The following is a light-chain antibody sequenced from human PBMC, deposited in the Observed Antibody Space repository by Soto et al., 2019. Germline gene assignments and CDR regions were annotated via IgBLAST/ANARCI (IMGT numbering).Light chain of an antibody. J-gene: IGKJ1*01. V-gene: IGKV3-20*01. CDR2: GAS. CDR1: QSVSSY. CDR3: QQYGSSYPWT. Sequence: ELLLTQSSATQSLSPGQRDNLSCXXSQSVSSYLAWYQQKPGQAPRLLIYGASSRATGIPDRFSGSGSGTDFTLTIRRLEPEDFAVYYCQQYGSSYPWTFGQGTKVDIK.